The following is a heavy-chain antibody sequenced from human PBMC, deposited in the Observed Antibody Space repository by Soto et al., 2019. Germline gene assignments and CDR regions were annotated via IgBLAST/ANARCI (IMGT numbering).Heavy chain of an antibody. Sequence: GGSLRLSCATSGFTFRNYWMDWVRQAPGKGLLWVSRINSDGSRVSYADSVKGRLTISRDNAKNTLYLQMSSLRAEDTAVYYCTREPSSFQSWFDPWGQGTLVTVSS. V-gene: IGHV3-74*01. CDR2: INSDGSRV. D-gene: IGHD3-10*01. J-gene: IGHJ5*02. CDR1: GFTFRNYW. CDR3: TREPSSFQSWFDP.